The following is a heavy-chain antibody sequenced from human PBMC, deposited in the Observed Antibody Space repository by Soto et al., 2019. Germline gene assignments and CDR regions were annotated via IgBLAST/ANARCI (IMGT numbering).Heavy chain of an antibody. J-gene: IGHJ6*02. CDR3: ARSIFGVVISYYYHGMDV. CDR1: GYTFTNYG. V-gene: IGHV1-18*01. D-gene: IGHD3-3*01. CDR2: ISAYNGNT. Sequence: QVQLVQSGAEVKKPGASVKVSCKASGYTFTNYGISWVRQAPGQGLEWMGWISAYNGNTNYAQKLQGRVTMTTDTSTSTAYMELRSLRSDDTAVYYCARSIFGVVISYYYHGMDVWGQGTTVTVSS.